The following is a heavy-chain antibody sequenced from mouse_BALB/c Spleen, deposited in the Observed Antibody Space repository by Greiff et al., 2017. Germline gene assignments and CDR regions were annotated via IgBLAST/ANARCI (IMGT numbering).Heavy chain of an antibody. CDR1: GFTFSSFG. CDR3: ARGYYYGSREGAMDY. Sequence: DVMLVESGGGLVQPGGSRKLSCAASGFTFSSFGMHWVRQAPEKGLEWVAYISSGSSTIYYADTVKGRFTISRDNPKNTLFLQMTSLRSEDTAMYYCARGYYYGSREGAMDYWGQGTSVTVSS. J-gene: IGHJ4*01. CDR2: ISSGSSTI. V-gene: IGHV5-17*02. D-gene: IGHD1-1*01.